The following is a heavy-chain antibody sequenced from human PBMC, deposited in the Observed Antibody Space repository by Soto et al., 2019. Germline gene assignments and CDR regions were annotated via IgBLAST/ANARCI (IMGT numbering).Heavy chain of an antibody. CDR2: IIPIFGTA. J-gene: IGHJ4*02. CDR3: ARDRYSSSWYYFDY. CDR1: GGTFNSYA. Sequence: SVKVSFKVSGGTFNSYAISWPRQAPGQGLEWMGGIIPIFGTANYAQKFQGRVTSTADESTSTAYMELSSLRSEDTAMYYCARDRYSSSWYYFDYWGQGTLVTVSS. V-gene: IGHV1-69*13. D-gene: IGHD6-13*01.